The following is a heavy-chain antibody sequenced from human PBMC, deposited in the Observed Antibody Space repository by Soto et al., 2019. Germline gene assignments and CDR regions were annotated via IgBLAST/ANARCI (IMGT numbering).Heavy chain of an antibody. V-gene: IGHV4-61*08. D-gene: IGHD3-10*02. CDR1: AGSVNSGGYY. J-gene: IGHJ4*02. CDR2: IYFSGDT. Sequence: QVQLQESGPGLVKPSETLSLTCNVSAGSVNSGGYYWSWIRQPPGKALEWIGYIYFSGDTSYNPYLKSRVAISLDTSKNRFSLKLSSVTAADTAIYFCARYVAWGYFVNWGQGTLVTVSS. CDR3: ARYVAWGYFVN.